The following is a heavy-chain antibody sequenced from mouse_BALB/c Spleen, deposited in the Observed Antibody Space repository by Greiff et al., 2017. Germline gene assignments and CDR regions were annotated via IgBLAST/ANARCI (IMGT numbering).Heavy chain of an antibody. CDR3: TRYFDY. CDR1: GYTFTSYW. V-gene: IGHV1-69*02. J-gene: IGHJ2*01. Sequence: VQLQQPGAELVRPGASVKLSCKASGYTFTSYWINWVKQRPGQGLEWIGNIYPSDSYTNYNQKFKDKATLTVDKSSSTAYMQLSSPTSEDSAVYYCTRYFDYWGQGTTLTVSS. CDR2: IYPSDSYT.